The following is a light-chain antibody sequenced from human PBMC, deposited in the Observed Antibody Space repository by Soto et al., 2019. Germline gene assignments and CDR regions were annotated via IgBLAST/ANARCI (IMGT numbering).Light chain of an antibody. J-gene: IGKJ4*01. V-gene: IGKV1-5*03. CDR2: KAS. CDR1: QTISSW. Sequence: DIQMTQSPSTLSASVGDRVTITCRASQTISSWLAWYQQKPGKAPKLLIYKASNLEGGVPSRFSGSGSGTEFNITFRSRQPDDVATYYCQQYNTYPLTFGGGTKVVIK. CDR3: QQYNTYPLT.